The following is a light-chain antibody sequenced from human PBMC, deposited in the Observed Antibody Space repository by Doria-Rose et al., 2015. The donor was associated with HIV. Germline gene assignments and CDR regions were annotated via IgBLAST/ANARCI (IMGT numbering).Light chain of an antibody. CDR2: WAS. V-gene: IGKV4-1*01. CDR3: QQYYSTPYT. CDR1: QSVLYSSNNKNY. J-gene: IGKJ2*01. Sequence: DIVMTQSPDSLVVSLGETATINCKSSQSVLYSSNNKNYLAWYRQKPGQPPKLLIYWASTRESGVPDRFSGSGSGTDFSLTISSLQAEDVAVYYCQQYYSTPYTFGQGTRLEIK.